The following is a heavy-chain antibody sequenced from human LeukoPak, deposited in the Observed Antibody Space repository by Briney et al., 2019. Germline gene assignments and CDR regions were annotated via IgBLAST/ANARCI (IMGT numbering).Heavy chain of an antibody. CDR2: INHSGNT. J-gene: IGHJ4*02. V-gene: IGHV4-34*01. CDR3: ANSARLGY. D-gene: IGHD2-21*01. CDR1: GGSFSDYY. Sequence: PSETLSLTCAIYGGSFSDYYWSWIRQPPGKGLEWIGEINHSGNTNYNPSLKSRVIISVDTPKKQFSLKMRSVTAADTAVYYCANSARLGYWGQGTLVTVSS.